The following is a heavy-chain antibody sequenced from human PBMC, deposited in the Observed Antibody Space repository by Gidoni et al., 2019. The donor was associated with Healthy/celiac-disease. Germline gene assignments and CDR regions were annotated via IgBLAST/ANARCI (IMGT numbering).Heavy chain of an antibody. D-gene: IGHD3-9*01. CDR3: TTGLSVGTYYDILTGYYNNWFDP. CDR1: GDTFSNAW. CDR2: IQSKSDGGPT. V-gene: IGHV3-15*01. Sequence: EVQLVECGGGLVKPGGSLRLACAAAGDTFSNAWMSWVRQAPGKGLACFGRIQSKSDGGPTDSAAPVKGRFTISRDDSKNPLYLQMNSLKTEDTAVYYCTTGLSVGTYYDILTGYYNNWFDPWGQGTLVTVSS. J-gene: IGHJ5*02.